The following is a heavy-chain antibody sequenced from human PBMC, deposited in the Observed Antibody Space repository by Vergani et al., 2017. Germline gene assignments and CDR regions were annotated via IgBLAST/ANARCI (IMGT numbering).Heavy chain of an antibody. CDR2: ISSNGGST. CDR3: VKDPTIGELLSGYFQH. Sequence: EVQLVESGGGLVQPGGSLRLSCSASGFTFSSYAMHWVRQAPGKGLEYVSAISSNGGSTYYADSVKGRFTISRDNSKNTLYLQMSRLRAEDTAVYYCVKDPTIGELLSGYFQHWGQGTLVTVSS. J-gene: IGHJ1*01. V-gene: IGHV3-64D*06. D-gene: IGHD3-10*01. CDR1: GFTFSSYA.